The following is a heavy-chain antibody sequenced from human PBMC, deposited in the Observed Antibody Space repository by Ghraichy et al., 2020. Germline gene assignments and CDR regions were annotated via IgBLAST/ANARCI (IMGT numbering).Heavy chain of an antibody. V-gene: IGHV4-61*01. CDR3: ARDIGYDFWSGYLAFDI. J-gene: IGHJ3*02. CDR1: GGSVSSGSYY. CDR2: IYYSGST. Sequence: SETLSLTCTVSGGSVSSGSYYWSWIRQPPGKGLEWIGYIYYSGSTNYNPSLKSRVTISVDTSKNQFSLKLSSVTAADTAVYYCARDIGYDFWSGYLAFDIWGQGTMVTVSS. D-gene: IGHD3-3*01.